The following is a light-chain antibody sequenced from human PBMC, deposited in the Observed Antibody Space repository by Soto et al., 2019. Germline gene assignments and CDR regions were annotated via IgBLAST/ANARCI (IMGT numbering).Light chain of an antibody. CDR1: TSDIVRYNY. V-gene: IGLV2-8*01. CDR3: SSYADSNNLI. Sequence: QSVLTQPPSASGSPGQSVTISCTGTTSDIVRYNYVSWYQQHPGKAPKLLISEVTKRPSGVPDRFSGSKSGNTASLTVSGLQAEDEADYYCSSYADSNNLIFGGGTQLTVL. CDR2: EVT. J-gene: IGLJ2*01.